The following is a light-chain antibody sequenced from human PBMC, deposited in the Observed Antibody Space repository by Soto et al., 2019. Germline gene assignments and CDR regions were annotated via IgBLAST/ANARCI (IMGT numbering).Light chain of an antibody. CDR3: QTWGTGPLV. Sequence: QSVLTQSPSASASLGASVKLTCTLSSGHSSYAIAWHQQQPEKGPRYLMKLNSDGSHSKGDEIPDRFSGSSSGAERYLTISSLQSEDEADYYCQTWGTGPLVFGRGTKLTVL. J-gene: IGLJ2*01. CDR1: SGHSSYA. CDR2: LNSDGSH. V-gene: IGLV4-69*01.